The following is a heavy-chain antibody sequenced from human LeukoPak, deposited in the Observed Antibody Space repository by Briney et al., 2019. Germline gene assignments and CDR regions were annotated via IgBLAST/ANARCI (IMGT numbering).Heavy chain of an antibody. CDR3: AREGGPYRPLDY. CDR2: VNLQGST. CDR1: GGSITNTNY. Sequence: SGTLSLTCGVSGGSITNTNYWTWVRQPPGKGLEWIEEVNLQGSTNYNPSLMGRVAISVDTSENHISLQLTSVTAADTAVYYCAREGGPYRPLDYSGQGTLVTVSS. J-gene: IGHJ4*02. V-gene: IGHV4-4*02.